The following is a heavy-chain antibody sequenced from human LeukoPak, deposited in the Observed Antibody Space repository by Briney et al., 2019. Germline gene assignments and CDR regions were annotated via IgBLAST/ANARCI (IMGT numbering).Heavy chain of an antibody. V-gene: IGHV4-34*01. CDR3: ARALAAAGEYFDY. CDR1: GGSFSGYY. D-gene: IGHD6-13*01. CDR2: INHSGST. Sequence: SETLSLTCAVYGGSFSGYYWSWIRQPPGKGLEWIGEINHSGSTNYNPSLKSRVTISVDTSKNQFSLKLSSVTAADTAVYYCARALAAAGEYFDYWGQGTLVTVSS. J-gene: IGHJ4*02.